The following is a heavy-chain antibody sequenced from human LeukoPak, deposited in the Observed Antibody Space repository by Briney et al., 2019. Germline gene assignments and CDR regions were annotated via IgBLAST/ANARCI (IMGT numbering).Heavy chain of an antibody. J-gene: IGHJ6*02. CDR2: ISYDGSNK. CDR3: ALATGGLGDSSSWLPPCGMDV. Sequence: PGGSLRLSCAASGFTFSSYGMHWVRQALDKGLEWVAVISYDGSNKYYADSVKGRFTISRDNSKNTLYLQMNSLRAEDTAVYYCALATGGLGDSSSWLPPCGMDVWGQGTTVTVSS. CDR1: GFTFSSYG. D-gene: IGHD6-13*01. V-gene: IGHV3-30*03.